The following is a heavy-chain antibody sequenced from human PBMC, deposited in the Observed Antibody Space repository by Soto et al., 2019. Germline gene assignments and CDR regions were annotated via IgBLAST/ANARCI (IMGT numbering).Heavy chain of an antibody. D-gene: IGHD3-16*01. CDR3: ERIPNYYQYAWFDP. CDR1: GFSLTTRGVG. J-gene: IGHJ5*02. Sequence: QITLKDSGPTLVKPTQTLTLTCTFSGFSLTTRGVGVSWIRQRPGKALECLALIYWDDDKRYSPSLQSKLSTTKYTSKNQVVLTKTNVDPVDTATYYCERIPNYYQYAWFDPWGQGTLVSVSS. V-gene: IGHV2-5*02. CDR2: IYWDDDK.